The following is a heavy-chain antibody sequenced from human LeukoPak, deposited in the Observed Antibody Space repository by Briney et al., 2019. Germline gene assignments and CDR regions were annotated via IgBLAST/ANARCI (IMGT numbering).Heavy chain of an antibody. D-gene: IGHD5-18*01. V-gene: IGHV3-7*01. CDR2: INEDGSDR. CDR1: GFSFSSYW. J-gene: IGHJ4*02. Sequence: QSGGSLRLSCAASGFSFSSYWMAWVRQAPGKGLEWVANINEDGSDRNYVESMKGRFTISRDNAKNSVYLQMNSLRGEDTAVYYCARDAAYGYDRFDYWGQGTQVTVSS. CDR3: ARDAAYGYDRFDY.